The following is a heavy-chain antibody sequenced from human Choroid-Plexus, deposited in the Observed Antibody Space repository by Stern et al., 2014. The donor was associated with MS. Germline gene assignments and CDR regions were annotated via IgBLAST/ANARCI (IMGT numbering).Heavy chain of an antibody. CDR3: AKDRQYLTYFFDH. J-gene: IGHJ5*02. CDR2: VSNDGSNK. Sequence: VQLVESGGGVVQPGRPLRLSCVASGFTLGSCAMHWVRQAPGKGLAWVAGVSNDGSNKYYADSVKGRFTISRDNSQNTLYMQMSSLRPEDTAVYYCAKDRQYLTYFFDHWGQGSLVTVSS. V-gene: IGHV3-30*18. D-gene: IGHD2/OR15-2a*01. CDR1: GFTLGSCA.